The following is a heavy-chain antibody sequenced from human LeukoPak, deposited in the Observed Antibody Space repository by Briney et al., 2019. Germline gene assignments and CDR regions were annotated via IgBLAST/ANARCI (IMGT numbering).Heavy chain of an antibody. Sequence: ASVKVSCKVSGYTLTELSMHWVRQAPGKGLEWMGGFDPEDGETIYAQKFQGRVTMTEDTSTDTAYMELSSLRSEDTAAYYCATAPIYDFWSGLYYFDYWGQGTLVTVSS. V-gene: IGHV1-24*01. J-gene: IGHJ4*02. CDR2: FDPEDGET. D-gene: IGHD3-3*01. CDR1: GYTLTELS. CDR3: ATAPIYDFWSGLYYFDY.